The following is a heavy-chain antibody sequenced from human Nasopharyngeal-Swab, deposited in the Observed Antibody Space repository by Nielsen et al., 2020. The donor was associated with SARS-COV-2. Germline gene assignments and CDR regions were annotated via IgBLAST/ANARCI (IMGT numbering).Heavy chain of an antibody. V-gene: IGHV1-8*01. D-gene: IGHD4-17*01. Sequence: ASVKVSCKASGYTFTSYDINWVRQATGQGLEWMGWMNPNSGNTGYAQKFQGRVTMTRNTSISTACMELSSLRSEDTAVYYCARAGGGYGDEIYYYYGMDVWGQGTTVTVSS. CDR1: GYTFTSYD. J-gene: IGHJ6*02. CDR3: ARAGGGYGDEIYYYYGMDV. CDR2: MNPNSGNT.